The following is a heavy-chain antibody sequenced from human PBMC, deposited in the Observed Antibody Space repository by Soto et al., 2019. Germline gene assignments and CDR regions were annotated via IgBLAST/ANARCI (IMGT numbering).Heavy chain of an antibody. V-gene: IGHV4-31*03. CDR2: IYYSGST. Sequence: SETLSLTCTVSGGSISSGGYYWSWIRQHPGKGLEWIGYIYYSGSTYYNPSLKSRVTISVDTSKNQFSLKLSSVTAADTAVYYCARHESVGGIWSGSYLNWFDPWGQGTLVTVSS. CDR1: GGSISSGGYY. CDR3: ARHESVGGIWSGSYLNWFDP. D-gene: IGHD3-3*01. J-gene: IGHJ5*02.